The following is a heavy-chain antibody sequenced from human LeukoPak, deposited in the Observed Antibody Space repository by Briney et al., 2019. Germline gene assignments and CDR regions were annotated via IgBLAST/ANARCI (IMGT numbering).Heavy chain of an antibody. D-gene: IGHD4-17*01. CDR2: ISGNSGNI. V-gene: IGHV3-9*01. CDR1: GFNFDDYA. CDR3: AKAHDYGDYAGFDY. Sequence: PGRPLRLSCAASGFNFDDYAMHWVRQAPGKGLEWVSGISGNSGNIAYADSVKGRFTISRDSAKTSLYLQINNLRAEDTALYYCAKAHDYGDYAGFDYWGQGTLVSVSS. J-gene: IGHJ4*02.